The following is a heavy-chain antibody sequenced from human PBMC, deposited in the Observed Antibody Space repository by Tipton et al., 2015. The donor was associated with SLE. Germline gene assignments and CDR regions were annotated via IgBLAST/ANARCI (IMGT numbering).Heavy chain of an antibody. V-gene: IGHV4-59*01. J-gene: IGHJ3*01. D-gene: IGHD3-10*01. CDR3: ARHLGVIVAFEV. Sequence: TLSLTCSVSGVSISTYYWSWSRQSPGKGLEWIGFFYFSGSSQYNPSLKSRVAISADTSNNQFSLELRSVTAAGTAVYYCARHLGVIVAFEVWGQGTVLTVSS. CDR2: FYFSGSS. CDR1: GVSISTYY.